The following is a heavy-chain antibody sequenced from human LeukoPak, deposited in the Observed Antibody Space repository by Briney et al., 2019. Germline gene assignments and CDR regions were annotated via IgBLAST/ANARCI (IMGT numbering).Heavy chain of an antibody. D-gene: IGHD3-10*01. V-gene: IGHV3-30*02. J-gene: IGHJ5*02. CDR2: IRYDGNDK. CDR1: GFTSSYYG. CDR3: SKDLMRDRWFGES. Sequence: PGGSLRLSCAASGFTSSYYGMHWVRQAPGKGLEWVAFIRYDGNDKFYADSVKGRFTISKDTSRNTLYLQMNSLRAEDTAVYYCSKDLMRDRWFGESWGQGTLVTVSS.